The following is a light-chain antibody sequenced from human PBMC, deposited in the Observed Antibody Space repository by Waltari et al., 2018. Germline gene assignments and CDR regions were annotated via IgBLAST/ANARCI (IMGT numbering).Light chain of an antibody. CDR1: QSIANY. Sequence: DVQMTQSPSSLSASVGDRVTITCRASQSIANYLNWYQQKPGKVPKLLIYAASSLHSGFPSRFSGSGSGTEFTLTITNLQPEDFATYYCQQSYTTLTFGGGTKVE. J-gene: IGKJ4*01. CDR2: AAS. CDR3: QQSYTTLT. V-gene: IGKV1-39*01.